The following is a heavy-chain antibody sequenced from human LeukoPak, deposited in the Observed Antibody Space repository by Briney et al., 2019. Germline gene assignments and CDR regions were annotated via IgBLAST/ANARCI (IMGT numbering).Heavy chain of an antibody. J-gene: IGHJ5*02. CDR3: ATSGEGYDILTGNNRFDP. Sequence: ASVKVSCKASGGTFSSYAISWVRQAPGQGLEWMGRIIPILGIANYAQKFQGRVTITADKSTSTAYMELSSLRSEDTAVYYCATSGEGYDILTGNNRFDPWGQGTLVTVSS. CDR1: GGTFSSYA. CDR2: IIPILGIA. D-gene: IGHD3-9*01. V-gene: IGHV1-69*04.